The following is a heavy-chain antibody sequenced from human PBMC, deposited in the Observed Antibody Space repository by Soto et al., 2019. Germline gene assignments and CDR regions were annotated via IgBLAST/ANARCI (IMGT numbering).Heavy chain of an antibody. V-gene: IGHV3-23*01. CDR1: GFTFSNYA. J-gene: IGHJ6*03. CDR3: ARGMTTRDYYYYYYMDV. CDR2: ISGTGGGT. D-gene: IGHD4-17*01. Sequence: GGSLRLSCAASGFTFSNYAMTWVRQAPGKGLEWVAVISGTGGGTNNADSAKGRFTTSRDNSKNPLYLQMNSLRAEDTAVYYCARGMTTRDYYYYYYMDVWGKGTTVTVSS.